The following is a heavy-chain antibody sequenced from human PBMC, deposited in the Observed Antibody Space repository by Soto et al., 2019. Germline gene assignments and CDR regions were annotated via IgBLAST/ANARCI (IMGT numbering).Heavy chain of an antibody. CDR2: IIYSDDYT. Sequence: GLSLRLPCAGSALTFSSHAMNRVRQAPGKGLEWVSVIIYSDDYTYYAASVKGRFTISRDNSRNTLYLQMSSLRAEDTAVYYCAKRKYCPSTTCFDYWGQGTLVTVSS. D-gene: IGHD2-2*01. J-gene: IGHJ4*01. V-gene: IGHV3-23*01. CDR1: ALTFSSHA. CDR3: AKRKYCPSTTCFDY.